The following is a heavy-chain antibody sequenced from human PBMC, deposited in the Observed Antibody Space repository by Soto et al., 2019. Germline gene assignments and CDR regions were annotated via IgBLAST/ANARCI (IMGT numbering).Heavy chain of an antibody. CDR1: GYSFTSYW. CDR3: ARTLGYCSRTSCYVGYYYYGIDV. V-gene: IGHV5-10-1*01. D-gene: IGHD2-2*01. CDR2: IDPSDSYT. Sequence: GESLKISCKGSGYSFTSYWISWVRQIPGQGLEWMGRIDPSDSYTNYSPSFQGHVTISAAKSISTAYLQWSSLKASGSAMYYCARTLGYCSRTSCYVGYYYYGIDVWGQGTTVTVSS. J-gene: IGHJ6*02.